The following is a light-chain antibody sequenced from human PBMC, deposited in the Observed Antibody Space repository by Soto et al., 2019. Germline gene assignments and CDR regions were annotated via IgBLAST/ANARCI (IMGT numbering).Light chain of an antibody. J-gene: IGKJ1*01. V-gene: IGKV1-17*01. CDR3: LQHHAYPRT. Sequence: DIQMTQSPSSLSASVGDRVIITCRASEDIKSDLGWYQQKAGEAPRRLISATSSLRSGVPSRFSGSGSGTEFTLTISSLQPEDLATYYCLQHHAYPRTFGQGTKVEIK. CDR2: ATS. CDR1: EDIKSD.